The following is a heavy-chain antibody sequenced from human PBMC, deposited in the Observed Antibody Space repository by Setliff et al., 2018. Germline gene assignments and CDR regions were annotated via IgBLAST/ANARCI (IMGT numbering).Heavy chain of an antibody. CDR2: ININVDSI. V-gene: IGHV3-11*01. J-gene: IGHJ4*02. CDR1: GFTFSDYY. CDR3: ARDRGGASTRDH. D-gene: IGHD1-26*01. Sequence: GGSLRLSCATSGFTFSDYYMSWIRQTPGKGLEWVAYININVDSIYYADSVKGRVTISRDDARSTMYLQMSSLRAEDTAIYYCARDRGGASTRDHWGQGTLVTVSS.